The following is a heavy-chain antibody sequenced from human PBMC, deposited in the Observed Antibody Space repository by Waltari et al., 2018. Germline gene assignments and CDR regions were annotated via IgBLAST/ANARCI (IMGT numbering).Heavy chain of an antibody. CDR3: ATSMVSRGDNWFDP. CDR2: VDPEDGET. J-gene: IGHJ5*02. V-gene: IGHV1-69-2*01. Sequence: EVQLVQSGAEVKKPGATVKISCKVSGYTFTDYYMHWVQQAPGKGLEWMGLVDPEDGETRDAGKFQGRVTITADRSTDTAYMELSSLRSEDTAVYYCATSMVSRGDNWFDPWGQGTLVTVS. D-gene: IGHD3-10*01. CDR1: GYTFTDYY.